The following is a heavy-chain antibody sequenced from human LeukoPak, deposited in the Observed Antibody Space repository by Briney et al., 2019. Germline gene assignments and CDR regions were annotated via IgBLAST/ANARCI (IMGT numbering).Heavy chain of an antibody. J-gene: IGHJ4*02. V-gene: IGHV1-69*13. Sequence: SVKVSCKASGGTFSSYAISWVRQAPGQGLEWMGGIIPIFGTANYAQKFQGRVTITADESTGTAYMELSSLRSEDTAVYYCARSITMIVVESGPLDYWGQGTLVTVSS. CDR2: IIPIFGTA. D-gene: IGHD3-22*01. CDR1: GGTFSSYA. CDR3: ARSITMIVVESGPLDY.